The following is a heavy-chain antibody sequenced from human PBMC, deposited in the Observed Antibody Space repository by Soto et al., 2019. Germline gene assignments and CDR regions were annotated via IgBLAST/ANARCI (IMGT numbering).Heavy chain of an antibody. CDR2: IIPLFATT. V-gene: IGHV1-69*01. J-gene: IGHJ2*01. Sequence: QVQLVQSGTEVRKPGSSVKVSCKASGGLFSTYAITWVRQAPGQGLEWVGGIIPLFATTHYAQKFQGRVAITADESTNTAYLELSRLRSEDTAVYYCARDVCETTSGSSPHWYFDLWGRGTLVVVSS. D-gene: IGHD2-2*01. CDR1: GGLFSTYA. CDR3: ARDVCETTSGSSPHWYFDL.